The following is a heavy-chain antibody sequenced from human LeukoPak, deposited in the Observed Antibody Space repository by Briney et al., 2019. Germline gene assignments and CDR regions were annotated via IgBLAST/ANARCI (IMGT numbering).Heavy chain of an antibody. D-gene: IGHD3-22*01. CDR2: INPSGGSI. Sequence: ASVKVSCKASGYIFTSYYMYWVRQAPGQGLEWMGIINPSGGSIRYAQKFQGRVTMTRDTSTSIVYMELSSLRSEDTAVYYCARGRNYYDSSGYYYEGDAFDIWGQGTMVTVSS. V-gene: IGHV1-46*01. CDR1: GYIFTSYY. CDR3: ARGRNYYDSSGYYYEGDAFDI. J-gene: IGHJ3*02.